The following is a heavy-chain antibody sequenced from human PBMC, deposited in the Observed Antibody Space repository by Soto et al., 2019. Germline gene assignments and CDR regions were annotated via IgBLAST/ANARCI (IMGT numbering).Heavy chain of an antibody. V-gene: IGHV1-69*13. D-gene: IGHD2-2*02. CDR3: ARTMTILRTLHGVGHYYYGMGV. J-gene: IGHJ6*02. CDR2: IIPIFGTA. CDR1: GGTFSSYA. Sequence: ASVKVSCKASGGTFSSYAISWVRQAPGQGLEWMGGIIPIFGTANYAQKFQGRVTITADESTSTAYMELSSLRSEDTAVYYCARTMTILRTLHGVGHYYYGMGVWGQGTRVTFSS.